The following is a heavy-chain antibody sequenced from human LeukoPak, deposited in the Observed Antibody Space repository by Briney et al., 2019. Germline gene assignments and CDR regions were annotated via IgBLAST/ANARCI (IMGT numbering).Heavy chain of an antibody. Sequence: SETLSLTCTVSGGSISSSSYYWGWIRQPPGKGLEWIVSIYYSGSTYYNPSLKSRVTISVDTAKNQFSLKLSSVTAADTAVYYCAREHCSGGSCYSIYYYYYMYVWGKGTTVTVSS. D-gene: IGHD2-15*01. V-gene: IGHV4-39*07. CDR2: IYYSGST. CDR1: GGSISSSSYY. CDR3: AREHCSGGSCYSIYYYYYMYV. J-gene: IGHJ6*03.